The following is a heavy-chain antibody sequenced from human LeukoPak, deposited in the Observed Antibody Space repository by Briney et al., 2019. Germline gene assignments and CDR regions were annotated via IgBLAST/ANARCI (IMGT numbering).Heavy chain of an antibody. J-gene: IGHJ5*02. Sequence: SETLSLTCTVSGGFISSFYWSWIRQPPGKGLEWIGYIYYTGNTNYNPSLTSRVTISLDTSKSQFSLKLSSVTAADTAVYYCARSYSSGSYYSPFDPWGQGTLVTVSS. CDR2: IYYTGNT. D-gene: IGHD3-10*01. CDR3: ARSYSSGSYYSPFDP. V-gene: IGHV4-59*01. CDR1: GGFISSFY.